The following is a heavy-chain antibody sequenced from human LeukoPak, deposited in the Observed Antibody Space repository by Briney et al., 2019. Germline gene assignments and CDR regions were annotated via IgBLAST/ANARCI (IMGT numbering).Heavy chain of an antibody. V-gene: IGHV4-39*01. CDR2: IYYSGST. CDR3: ASNYCSGGSCYQHEYYFDY. D-gene: IGHD2-15*01. CDR1: GGSISSSSYY. Sequence: PSETLSLTCTVSGGSISSSSYYWGWIRQPPGKGLEGIGRIYYSGSTYYNPSLKSRVTISVDTSKNQFSLKLSSVTAADTAVYYCASNYCSGGSCYQHEYYFDYWGQGTLVTVSS. J-gene: IGHJ4*02.